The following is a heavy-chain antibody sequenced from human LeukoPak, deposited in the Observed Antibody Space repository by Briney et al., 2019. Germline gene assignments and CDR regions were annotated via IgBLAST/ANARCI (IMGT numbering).Heavy chain of an antibody. D-gene: IGHD3-22*01. Sequence: SETLSLTCTVSGGSISSYYWSWIRQPPGKGLEWIGYIYYSGSTNYNPSLKSRVTISVDTSKNQFSLKLSSVTAADTAVYYCARQGSGYYQPFDYWGQGTLVTVFS. CDR3: ARQGSGYYQPFDY. V-gene: IGHV4-59*08. J-gene: IGHJ4*02. CDR2: IYYSGST. CDR1: GGSISSYY.